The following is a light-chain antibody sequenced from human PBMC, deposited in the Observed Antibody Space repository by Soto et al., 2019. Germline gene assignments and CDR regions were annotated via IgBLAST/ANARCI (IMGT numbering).Light chain of an antibody. CDR3: QQYGSSPWT. J-gene: IGKJ1*01. CDR2: GAS. V-gene: IGKV3-20*01. Sequence: EIVLTQSPGTLSLSPGERATLSCRASQSVRSNYLAWYQQKPGQAPRLLIYGASSRATGIPDRFSGSGSGADFTLTISRLEPEDFAVDYCQQYGSSPWTFGQGTKVEIK. CDR1: QSVRSNY.